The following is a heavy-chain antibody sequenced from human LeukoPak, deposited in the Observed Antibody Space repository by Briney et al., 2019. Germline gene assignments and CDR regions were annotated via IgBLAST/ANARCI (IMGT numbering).Heavy chain of an antibody. Sequence: GGSLRLSCAASGFTFSSYAMSWVRQAPGKGLEWVSVISASGGSTYYADSVKGRFTISRDNSKNTLYLQMNSLRAEDTAVYYCAKDARTYYDFWSGYYFDYWGQGTLVTVSS. CDR3: AKDARTYYDFWSGYYFDY. CDR1: GFTFSSYA. J-gene: IGHJ4*02. V-gene: IGHV3-23*01. CDR2: ISASGGST. D-gene: IGHD3-3*01.